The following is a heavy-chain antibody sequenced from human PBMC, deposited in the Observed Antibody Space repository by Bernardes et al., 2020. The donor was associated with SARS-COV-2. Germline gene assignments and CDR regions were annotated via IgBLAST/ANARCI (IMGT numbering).Heavy chain of an antibody. V-gene: IGHV4-39*01. CDR1: GGSISSSSYY. CDR2: INYSGST. J-gene: IGHJ5*02. CDR3: ARPRDLVPWFDP. Sequence: SETLSLTCTVSGGSISSSSYYWGWIRQPPGKGLEWIGSINYSGSTYYNPSLKSRVTISVDTSKNQFSLKLSSVTAADTAVYYCARPRDLVPWFDPWGQGTLVTVSS.